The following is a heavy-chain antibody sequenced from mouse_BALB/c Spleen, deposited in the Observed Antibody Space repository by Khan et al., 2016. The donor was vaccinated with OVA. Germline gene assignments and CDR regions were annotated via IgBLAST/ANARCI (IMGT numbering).Heavy chain of an antibody. CDR2: ISSGGST. V-gene: IGHV5-6-5*01. CDR3: AREAYRYDEYYFDY. J-gene: IGHJ2*01. Sequence: VQLVESGGDLVKPGGSLKLSCAASGFTFSSYVMSWVRQTPEKRLEWVASISSGGSTYYPDSVKGRFTISRDNARNILYLQMSSRRAEDTAMYYCAREAYRYDEYYFDYGGQGTTLTVSS. CDR1: GFTFSSYV. D-gene: IGHD2-14*01.